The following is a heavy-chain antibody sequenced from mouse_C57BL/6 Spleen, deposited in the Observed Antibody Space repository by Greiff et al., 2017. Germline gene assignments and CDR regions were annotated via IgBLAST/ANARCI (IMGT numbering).Heavy chain of an antibody. J-gene: IGHJ3*01. D-gene: IGHD1-1*01. V-gene: IGHV1-18*01. CDR3: ARSRGNYYGSSYDWFAY. CDR1: GYTFTDYN. Sequence: EVKLQESGPELVKPGASVKIPCKASGYTFTDYNMDWVKQSHGKSLEWIGDINPNNGGTIYNQKFKGKATLTVDKSSSTAYMELRSLTSEDTAVYYCARSRGNYYGSSYDWFAYWGQGTLVTVSA. CDR2: INPNNGGT.